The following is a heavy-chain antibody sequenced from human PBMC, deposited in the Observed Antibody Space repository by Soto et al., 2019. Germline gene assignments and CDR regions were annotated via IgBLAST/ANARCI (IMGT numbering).Heavy chain of an antibody. CDR3: AKEYGSGSYYNPGSY. J-gene: IGHJ4*02. V-gene: IGHV3-23*01. Sequence: GGSLILSCAASGFTFSSYAMSWVRQAPGKGLEWVSAISGSGGSTYYADSVKGRFTISRDNSKNTLYLQMNSLRAEDTAVYYCAKEYGSGSYYNPGSYWGQGTLVTVSS. D-gene: IGHD3-10*01. CDR1: GFTFSSYA. CDR2: ISGSGGST.